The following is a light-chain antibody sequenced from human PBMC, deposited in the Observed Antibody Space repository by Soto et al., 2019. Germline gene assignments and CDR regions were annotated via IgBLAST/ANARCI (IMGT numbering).Light chain of an antibody. CDR3: QHYNNWPPWT. Sequence: IVMTQSPGTLSVPPGERATLSCWASQSINSNLAWYQQIPGQAPRLLIYAASTRATGIPARFSGSGSGTEFTLPISNLQSEDFGIYYCQHYNNWPPWTFGQGTKVEIK. J-gene: IGKJ1*01. V-gene: IGKV3-15*01. CDR1: QSINSN. CDR2: AAS.